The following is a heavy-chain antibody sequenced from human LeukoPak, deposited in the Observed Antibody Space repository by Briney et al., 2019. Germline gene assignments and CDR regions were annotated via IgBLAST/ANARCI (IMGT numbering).Heavy chain of an antibody. D-gene: IGHD3-22*01. Sequence: SETLSLTCTVSGGSLSSYYWSWIRQPAGKGLEWIGRIYTSGSTNYNPSLKSRVTMSVDTSKNQFSLKLSSVTAADTAVYYCARDYYDSSGYSKYYYYYYMDVWGKGTTVTVSS. CDR3: ARDYYDSSGYSKYYYYYYMDV. V-gene: IGHV4-4*07. J-gene: IGHJ6*03. CDR2: IYTSGST. CDR1: GGSLSSYY.